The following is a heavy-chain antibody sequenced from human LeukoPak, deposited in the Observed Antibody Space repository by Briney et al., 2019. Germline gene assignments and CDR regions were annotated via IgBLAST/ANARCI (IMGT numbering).Heavy chain of an antibody. CDR2: INHSGST. Sequence: PSETLSLTCAVYGGSFSGYYWSWIRQPPGKGLEWIGEINHSGSTNYNPSLKSRVTISVDTSENQFSLKLSSVTAADTAVYYCARSLKQWLVRDYWGQGTLVTVSS. D-gene: IGHD6-19*01. J-gene: IGHJ4*02. V-gene: IGHV4-34*01. CDR1: GGSFSGYY. CDR3: ARSLKQWLVRDY.